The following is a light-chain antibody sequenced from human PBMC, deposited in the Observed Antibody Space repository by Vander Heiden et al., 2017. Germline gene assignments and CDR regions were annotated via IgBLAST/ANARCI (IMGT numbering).Light chain of an antibody. CDR2: EVN. Sequence: QSALTQPPSASGSPGQSVTISCTGTSSDIGAYNYVSWYQQYAGKSPKLMIYEVNTRPSGVPARFSGSKSGNTAYLTVSGLQAEDEADHYCSSFAGSRVFGGGTKLTVL. V-gene: IGLV2-8*01. J-gene: IGLJ3*02. CDR1: SSDIGAYNY. CDR3: SSFAGSRV.